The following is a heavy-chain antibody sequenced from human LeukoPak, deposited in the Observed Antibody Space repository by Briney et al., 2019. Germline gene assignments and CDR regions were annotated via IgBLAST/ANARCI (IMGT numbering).Heavy chain of an antibody. Sequence: SETLSLTCTVSGGSISSYYWSWIRQPPGKGLEWIGRIYTSGSTNYNPSLKSRVTISVDTSKNQFSLKLSSVTAADTAVYYCARGGYCGGDCYFYYWGQGTLVTVSS. CDR1: GGSISSYY. CDR3: ARGGYCGGDCYFYY. V-gene: IGHV4-4*08. J-gene: IGHJ4*02. D-gene: IGHD2-21*02. CDR2: IYTSGST.